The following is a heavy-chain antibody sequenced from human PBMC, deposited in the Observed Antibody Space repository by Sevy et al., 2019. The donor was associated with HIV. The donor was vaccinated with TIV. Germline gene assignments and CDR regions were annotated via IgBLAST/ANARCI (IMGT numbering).Heavy chain of an antibody. Sequence: GGSLRLSCAASGFTFSSYAMHWVRQAPGKGLEWVAVISYDGSNKHYADSVKGRFTISRDNSKNTLYLQMNSLRAEDTAVYYCARTQPVRFLEWLNWFDPWGQGTLVTVSS. CDR1: GFTFSSYA. CDR2: ISYDGSNK. V-gene: IGHV3-30-3*01. J-gene: IGHJ5*02. D-gene: IGHD3-3*01. CDR3: ARTQPVRFLEWLNWFDP.